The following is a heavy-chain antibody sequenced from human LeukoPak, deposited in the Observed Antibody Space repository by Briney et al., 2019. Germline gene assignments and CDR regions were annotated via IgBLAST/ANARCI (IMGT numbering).Heavy chain of an antibody. V-gene: IGHV3-30*02. J-gene: IGHJ4*02. CDR3: AKAGPDTAVAGHKPFDY. D-gene: IGHD6-19*01. CDR1: KFIISDYG. CDR2: IRSDGSSK. Sequence: PGGSLRLSCASSKFIISDYGMHWVHQAPGKGLEWLSFIRSDGSSKYYADSVKGRITISRDNSKNTLYLQMNSLRAEDTAVYYCAKAGPDTAVAGHKPFDYWGQGTLVTVSS.